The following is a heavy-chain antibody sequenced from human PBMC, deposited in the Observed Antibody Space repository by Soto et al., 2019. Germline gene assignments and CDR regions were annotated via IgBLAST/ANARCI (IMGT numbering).Heavy chain of an antibody. CDR2: IYYSGST. Sequence: KASETLSLTCTVSGGSISSSSYYWGWIRQPPGKGPEWIGSIYYSGSTYYNPSLKSRVTISVDTSKNQFSLKLSSVTAADTAVYYCARQSAGAARPDWFDPWGQGTLVTVS. CDR3: ARQSAGAARPDWFDP. D-gene: IGHD6-6*01. V-gene: IGHV4-39*01. CDR1: GGSISSSSYY. J-gene: IGHJ5*02.